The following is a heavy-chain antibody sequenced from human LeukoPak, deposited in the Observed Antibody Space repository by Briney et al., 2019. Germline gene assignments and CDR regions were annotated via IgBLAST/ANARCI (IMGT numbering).Heavy chain of an antibody. CDR2: IYTSGST. Sequence: SETLSLTCTVSGNSFGDYYWSWIRQPAGKGLEWIGRIYTSGSTTYNPSLKSRVTMSVDTSKKQFSLKLSSVTAADTAVYYCARRYDFWSGYPPPLDYWGQGTLVTVSS. CDR3: ARRYDFWSGYPPPLDY. J-gene: IGHJ4*02. V-gene: IGHV4-4*07. CDR1: GNSFGDYY. D-gene: IGHD3-3*01.